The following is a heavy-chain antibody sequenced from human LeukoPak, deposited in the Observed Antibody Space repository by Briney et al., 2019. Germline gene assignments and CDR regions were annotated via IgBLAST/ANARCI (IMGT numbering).Heavy chain of an antibody. D-gene: IGHD3-9*01. J-gene: IGHJ5*02. V-gene: IGHV4-34*01. CDR2: INHSGST. CDR3: ARGASLLRYYNWFDP. CDR1: GGSFSGYY. Sequence: SETLSLTCAVYGGSFSGYYWSWIRQPPGKELEWIGEINHSGSTNYNPSLKSRVTISVDTSKNQFSLKLSSVTAADTAVYYCARGASLLRYYNWFDPWGQGTLVTVSS.